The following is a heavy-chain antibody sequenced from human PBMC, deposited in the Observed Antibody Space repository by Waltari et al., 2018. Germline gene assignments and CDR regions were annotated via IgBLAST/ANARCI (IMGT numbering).Heavy chain of an antibody. V-gene: IGHV3-23*04. CDR2: ISGGGGST. CDR1: GFSFDTCA. CDR3: TKGATVTSATKYYYMDV. Sequence: EVQLVESGGGFLQPGGSLRLSCTASGFSFDTCAMSWVRQAPGKGLEWVSEISGGGGSTYYEDSVKGRFTISRDNSKNTLYLQMNNLSAEDTALYYCTKGATVTSATKYYYMDVWGKGTTVTVSS. D-gene: IGHD4-17*01. J-gene: IGHJ6*03.